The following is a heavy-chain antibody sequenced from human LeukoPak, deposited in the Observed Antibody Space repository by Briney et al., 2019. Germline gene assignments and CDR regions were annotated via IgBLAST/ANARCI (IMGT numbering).Heavy chain of an antibody. D-gene: IGHD5-12*01. CDR1: GFTFDDYA. CDR3: AKGDIVATHDAFDI. J-gene: IGHJ3*02. CDR2: ISWNSGSI. Sequence: GRSLRLSCAASGFTFDDYAMHWVRQAPGKGLEWVSGISWNSGSIGYADSVKGRFTISRDNAKNSLYLQMNSLRAEDTALYYCAKGDIVATHDAFDIWGQGTMVTVSS. V-gene: IGHV3-9*01.